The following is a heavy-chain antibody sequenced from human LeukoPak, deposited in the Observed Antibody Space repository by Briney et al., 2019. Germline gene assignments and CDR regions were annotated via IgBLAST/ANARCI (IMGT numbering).Heavy chain of an antibody. Sequence: PGGSLRLSCAASGFTFSSYAMHWVRQAPGKGLEYVSAITSDGARTYYANSVKGRFTISRDNSKNTLYLQMGGLRAEDMAVYYCARRYCTSASCYGNTFYFDYWGQGTLVTVSS. CDR1: GFTFSSYA. D-gene: IGHD2-2*01. CDR3: ARRYCTSASCYGNTFYFDY. J-gene: IGHJ4*02. V-gene: IGHV3-64*01. CDR2: ITSDGART.